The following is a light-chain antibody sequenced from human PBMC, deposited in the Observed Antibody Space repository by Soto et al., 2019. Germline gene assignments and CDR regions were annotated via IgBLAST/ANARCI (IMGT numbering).Light chain of an antibody. CDR3: SSYASSSTLV. CDR2: EVS. CDR1: SSDVGDYNY. V-gene: IGLV2-14*01. J-gene: IGLJ2*01. Sequence: QSALTQPASVSGSPGQSITISCTGTSSDVGDYNYVSWYQQHPAKAPKLMIYEVSNRPSGVSNRFSGSKSGNTASLTISGLQAEDEADYYCSSYASSSTLVFGGGTKVTVL.